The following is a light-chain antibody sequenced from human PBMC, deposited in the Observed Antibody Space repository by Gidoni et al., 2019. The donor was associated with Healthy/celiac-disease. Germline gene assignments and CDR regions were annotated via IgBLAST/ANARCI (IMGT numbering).Light chain of an antibody. CDR1: HSLSSSY. J-gene: IGKJ1*01. V-gene: IGKV3-20*01. CDR3: QQYGSSPLT. Sequence: IGLKQSPGTLSLSPGERATLSGSASHSLSSSYLAWYQQNPGQAPRLLIYGASSRATGIPDRFSGSGSGTDFTLTISCLEPEDFSVYYCQQYGSSPLTFGQGTKVEIK. CDR2: GAS.